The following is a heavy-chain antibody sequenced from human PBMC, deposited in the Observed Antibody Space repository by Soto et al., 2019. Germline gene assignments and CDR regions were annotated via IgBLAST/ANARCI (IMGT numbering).Heavy chain of an antibody. J-gene: IGHJ4*02. V-gene: IGHV3-11*01. CDR2: ISSSGSTI. CDR3: ARGKQYDDFWSGYTTPLDY. D-gene: IGHD3-3*01. Sequence: GGSLRLSCAASGFTFSDYYMSWIRQAPGKGLEWVSYISSSGSTIYYADSVKGRFTISRDNAKNSLYLQMNSLRAEDTAVYYCARGKQYDDFWSGYTTPLDYWGQGTLVTVAS. CDR1: GFTFSDYY.